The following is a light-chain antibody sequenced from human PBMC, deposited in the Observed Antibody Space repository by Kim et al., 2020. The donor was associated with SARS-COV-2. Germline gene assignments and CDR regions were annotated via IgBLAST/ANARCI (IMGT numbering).Light chain of an antibody. Sequence: QPATLTCTGNGCNVGGQGAAWLQQREGHPPNLRSDRNSNRPSGISERFSASRSGNTASLTITGLQPDDEADYYCSAWDSSLNAWVFGGGTQLTVL. CDR2: RNS. CDR3: SAWDSSLNAWV. J-gene: IGLJ3*02. CDR1: GCNVGGQG. V-gene: IGLV10-54*01.